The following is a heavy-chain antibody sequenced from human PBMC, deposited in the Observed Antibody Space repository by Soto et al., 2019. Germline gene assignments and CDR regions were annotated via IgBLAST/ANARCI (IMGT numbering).Heavy chain of an antibody. D-gene: IGHD3-10*01. CDR1: GGSISSSSYY. CDR3: ARAVRGVISGFDY. J-gene: IGHJ4*02. CDR2: IYYSGST. Sequence: SETLSLTCTVPGGSISSSSYYWGWIRQPPGKGLEWIGSIYYSGSTYYNPSLKSRVTISVDTSKNQFSLKLSSVTAADTAVYYCARAVRGVISGFDYWGQGTLVTVSS. V-gene: IGHV4-39*01.